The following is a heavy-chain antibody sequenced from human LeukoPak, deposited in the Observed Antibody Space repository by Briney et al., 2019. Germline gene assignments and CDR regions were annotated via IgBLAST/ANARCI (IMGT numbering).Heavy chain of an antibody. CDR2: INTYNGKT. CDR1: GYTFTSYG. D-gene: IGHD3-3*01. V-gene: IGHV1-18*01. CDR3: ASRSGSTPYYFDY. Sequence: ASVKVSCKASGYTFTSYGISWVRQAPGQGLEWMGWINTYNGKTNYAQKFQGRVTMTADTSTSTAYLELRSLRSDDTAVYYCASRSGSTPYYFDYWGQGTLVTVSS. J-gene: IGHJ4*02.